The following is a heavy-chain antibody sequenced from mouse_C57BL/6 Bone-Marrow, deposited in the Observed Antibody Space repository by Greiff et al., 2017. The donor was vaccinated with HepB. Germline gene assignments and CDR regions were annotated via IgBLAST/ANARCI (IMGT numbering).Heavy chain of an antibody. CDR3: ARSSSAWFAY. D-gene: IGHD1-1*01. V-gene: IGHV1-64*01. CDR2: IHPNSGST. J-gene: IGHJ3*01. CDR1: GYTFTSYW. Sequence: QVQLQQPGAELVKPGASVKLSCKASGYTFTSYWMHWVKQRPGQGIEWIGMIHPNSGSTNYNEKFKSKATLTVDKSSSTAYMQLSSLTSEDSAVYYCARSSSAWFAYWGQGTLVTVSA.